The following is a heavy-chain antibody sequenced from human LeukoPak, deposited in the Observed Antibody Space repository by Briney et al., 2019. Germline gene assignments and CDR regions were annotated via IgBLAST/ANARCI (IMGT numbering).Heavy chain of an antibody. CDR1: GGSISSSSYY. V-gene: IGHV4-39*07. J-gene: IGHJ4*02. CDR2: IYYSGST. CDR3: ARDQHTRTTVTTAFDY. Sequence: SETLSLTCTVSGGSISSSSYYWGWIRQPPGKGLEWIGSIYYSGSTYYNPSLKSRVTISVDTSKNQFSLKLSSVTAADTAVYYCARDQHTRTTVTTAFDYWGQGTLVTVSS. D-gene: IGHD4-11*01.